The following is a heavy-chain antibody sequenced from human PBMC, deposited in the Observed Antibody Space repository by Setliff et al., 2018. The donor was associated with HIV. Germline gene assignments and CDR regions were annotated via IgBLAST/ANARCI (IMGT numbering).Heavy chain of an antibody. J-gene: IGHJ4*02. CDR2: INHRGST. V-gene: IGHV4-34*01. D-gene: IGHD4-17*01. CDR1: GGSFSGYY. Sequence: SETLSLTCAVYGGSFSGYYWSWIRQPPGKGLEWIGEINHRGSTNCNPSLKSRVSISVDTSKNQFSLKLNSVTATDTAVYYCARDKDEDYGSTSFDYWGQGILVTVSS. CDR3: ARDKDEDYGSTSFDY.